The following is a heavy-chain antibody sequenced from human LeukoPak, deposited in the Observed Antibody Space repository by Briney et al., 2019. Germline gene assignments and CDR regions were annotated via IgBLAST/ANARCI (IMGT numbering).Heavy chain of an antibody. D-gene: IGHD4-11*01. CDR1: GGTFSSYA. Sequence: SVKVSCRASGGTFSSYAISWVRQAPGQGLEWMGGIIPIFGTANYAQKFQGRVTITTDESTSTAYMELSSLRSEDTAVYYCARAYYSNDYYYYYMDVWGKGTTVTVSS. CDR2: IIPIFGTA. V-gene: IGHV1-69*05. J-gene: IGHJ6*03. CDR3: ARAYYSNDYYYYYMDV.